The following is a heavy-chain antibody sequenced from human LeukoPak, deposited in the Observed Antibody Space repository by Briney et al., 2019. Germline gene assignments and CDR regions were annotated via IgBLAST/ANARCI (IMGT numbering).Heavy chain of an antibody. CDR3: AKGPKLGDGFHCDY. V-gene: IGHV3-74*01. CDR2: ITNDGSST. CDR1: GLTFSSHW. Sequence: GGSLRLSCAASGLTFSSHWMHWVRQAPGKGLVWVSRITNDGSSTTYADSVKGRFTISRDNAKNMLYLQVNSLRAEDTAVYYCAKGPKLGDGFHCDYWGQGTLVTVSS. D-gene: IGHD3-10*01. J-gene: IGHJ4*02.